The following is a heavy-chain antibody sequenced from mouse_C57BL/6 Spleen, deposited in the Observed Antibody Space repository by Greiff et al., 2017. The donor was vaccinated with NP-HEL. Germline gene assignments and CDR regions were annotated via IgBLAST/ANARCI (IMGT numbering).Heavy chain of an antibody. J-gene: IGHJ2*01. V-gene: IGHV5-4*01. Sequence: EVQRVESGGGLVKPGGSLKLSCAASGFTFSSYAMSWVRQTPEKRLEWVATISDGGSYTYYPDNVKGRFTISRDNAKNNLYLQMSHLKSEDTAMYYCARDRDYFYFDYWGQGTTLTVAS. CDR1: GFTFSSYA. CDR3: ARDRDYFYFDY. D-gene: IGHD2-13*01. CDR2: ISDGGSYT.